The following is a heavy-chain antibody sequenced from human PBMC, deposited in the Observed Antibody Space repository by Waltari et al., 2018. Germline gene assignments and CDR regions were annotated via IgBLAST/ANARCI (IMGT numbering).Heavy chain of an antibody. J-gene: IGHJ3*01. CDR1: GGTFSSYA. CDR3: ARGSRITMISDAFDV. D-gene: IGHD3-22*01. Sequence: QVQLVQSGAEVKKPGSSVKVSCKTSGGTFSSYAITWVRQAPGQGLEWMGGSIPVFGSTNYAQKFQGRVTITADKSTSTAYMEVSGLRSEDTAIYYCARGSRITMISDAFDVWGQGTMVTVSS. CDR2: SIPVFGST. V-gene: IGHV1-69*14.